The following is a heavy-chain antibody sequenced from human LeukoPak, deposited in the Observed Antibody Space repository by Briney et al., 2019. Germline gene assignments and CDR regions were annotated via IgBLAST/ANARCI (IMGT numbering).Heavy chain of an antibody. CDR2: IWYDGSEK. V-gene: IGHV3-33*01. Sequence: GGSLRLSCAASGFTFSSYGMFWVRQAPGKGLEWVAIIWYDGSEKYYADSVKGRFTISRDNSKNTLYLQMNSLRVEDTAIHYCARGPDLYGMDVWGQGTTVTVSS. CDR1: GFTFSSYG. J-gene: IGHJ6*02. CDR3: ARGPDLYGMDV.